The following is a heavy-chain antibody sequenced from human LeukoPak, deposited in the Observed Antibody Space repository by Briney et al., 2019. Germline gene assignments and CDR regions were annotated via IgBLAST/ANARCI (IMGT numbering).Heavy chain of an antibody. D-gene: IGHD2-8*01. V-gene: IGHV1-2*02. CDR2: INPNSGGT. J-gene: IGHJ4*02. Sequence: ASVKVSCKASGYTFTGYYMHWVRQAPGQGLEWMGWINPNSGGTNYAQKFQGRVTMTRDTSISTAYMELSRLRSDDTAVYYCARADIVLMAYAQKRMQFDYWGQGTLVTVSS. CDR1: GYTFTGYY. CDR3: ARADIVLMAYAQKRMQFDY.